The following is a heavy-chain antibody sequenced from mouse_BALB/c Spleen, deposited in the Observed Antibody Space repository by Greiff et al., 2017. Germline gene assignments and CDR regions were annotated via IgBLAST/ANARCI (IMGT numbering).Heavy chain of an antibody. CDR3: ARERGWLLTFDY. D-gene: IGHD2-3*01. CDR2: IDPANGNT. V-gene: IGHV14-3*02. Sequence: VQLQQSGAELVKPGASVKLSCTASGFNIKDTYMHWVKQRPEQGLEWIGRIDPANGNTKYDPKFQGKATITADTSSNTAYLQLSSLTSEDTAVYYCARERGWLLTFDYWGEDTTHTVSS. J-gene: IGHJ2*01. CDR1: GFNIKDTY.